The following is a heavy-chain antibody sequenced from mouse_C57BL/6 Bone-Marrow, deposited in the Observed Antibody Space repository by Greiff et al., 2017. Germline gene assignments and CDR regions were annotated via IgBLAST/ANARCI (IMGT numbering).Heavy chain of an antibody. Sequence: VQLQQPGAELVRPGASVKLSCTASGFNITDYYMHWVKQRPEQGLEWIGRIDPEDGDTKYAPKFQGKATLTADTSSNTAYLQLSSLTPEDTAVYYCTTYGSSIYAMDYWGQGTSVTVSS. CDR2: IDPEDGDT. CDR3: TTYGSSIYAMDY. J-gene: IGHJ4*01. V-gene: IGHV14-1*01. D-gene: IGHD1-1*01. CDR1: GFNITDYY.